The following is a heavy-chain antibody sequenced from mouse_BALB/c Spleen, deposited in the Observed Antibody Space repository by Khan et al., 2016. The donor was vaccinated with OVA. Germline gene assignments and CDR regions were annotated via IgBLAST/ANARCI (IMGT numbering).Heavy chain of an antibody. J-gene: IGHJ2*01. CDR3: ARSHYDGYPDYFDY. CDR2: IHPSDNET. Sequence: QVRLQQSGAELVRPGASVKLSCKASGYSFTSYWMNWVKQRPGQGLEWIGMIHPSDNETRLNQKFKDKATLTVDKSSSTAYMQLSSPTSEDSAVYYCARSHYDGYPDYFDYWGQGTTLTVSS. V-gene: IGHV1-74*01. D-gene: IGHD2-3*01. CDR1: GYSFTSYW.